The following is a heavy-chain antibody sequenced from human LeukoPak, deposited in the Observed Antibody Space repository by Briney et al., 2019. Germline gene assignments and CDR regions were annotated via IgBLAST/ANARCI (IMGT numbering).Heavy chain of an antibody. V-gene: IGHV3-7*01. D-gene: IGHD2-2*01. CDR3: ARVGGDIVVVPAAPDY. Sequence: GGSLRLSCVDSGFTFSNYWMSWVRQAPGKGLEWVANMNQDGSEKYYVDSVKGRFTISRDNAKNSLYLQMNSPRAEDTAVYYCARVGGDIVVVPAAPDYWGQGTLVTVSS. CDR2: MNQDGSEK. J-gene: IGHJ4*02. CDR1: GFTFSNYW.